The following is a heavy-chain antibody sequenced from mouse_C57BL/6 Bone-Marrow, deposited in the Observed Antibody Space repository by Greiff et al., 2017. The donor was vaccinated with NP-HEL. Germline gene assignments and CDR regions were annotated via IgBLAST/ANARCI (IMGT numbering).Heavy chain of an antibody. CDR2: IYPRSGNT. CDR3: ASWDYDGGYWYFDI. V-gene: IGHV1-81*01. Sequence: QVQLQQSGAELARPGASVKLSCKASGYTFTSYGISWVKQRTGQGLEWIGEIYPRSGNTYYNEKFKGKATLTADKSSSTAYMELRSLTSENSAVSFCASWDYDGGYWYFDICGRGTTVTVSS. J-gene: IGHJ1*03. D-gene: IGHD2-4*01. CDR1: GYTFTSYG.